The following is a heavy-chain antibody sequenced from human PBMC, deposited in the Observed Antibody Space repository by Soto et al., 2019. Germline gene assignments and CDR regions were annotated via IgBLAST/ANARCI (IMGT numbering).Heavy chain of an antibody. Sequence: SETLSLTCAVYGGSFSGYYWSWIRQPPGKGLEWIGEINHSGSTNYNPSLKSRVPLLVDTSKNQFSLKLSSVTAADTAVYYCARDPEQWLGTTYYYYYYGMDVWGQGTTVTVSS. J-gene: IGHJ6*02. V-gene: IGHV4-34*01. CDR3: ARDPEQWLGTTYYYYYYGMDV. CDR1: GGSFSGYY. CDR2: INHSGST. D-gene: IGHD6-19*01.